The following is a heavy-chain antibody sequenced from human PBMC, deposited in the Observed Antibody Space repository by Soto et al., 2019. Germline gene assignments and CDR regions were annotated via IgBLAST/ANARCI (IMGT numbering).Heavy chain of an antibody. J-gene: IGHJ4*02. CDR2: IYYSGST. CDR1: GGSISSSSYY. Sequence: SETLSLTCTVSGGSISSSSYYWGWIRQPPGKGLEWIGSIYYSGSTYYNPSLKSRVTISVDTSKNQFSLKLSSVTAADTAVYYCARQKWDKLASDYWGQGTLVTVSS. D-gene: IGHD1-26*01. CDR3: ARQKWDKLASDY. V-gene: IGHV4-39*01.